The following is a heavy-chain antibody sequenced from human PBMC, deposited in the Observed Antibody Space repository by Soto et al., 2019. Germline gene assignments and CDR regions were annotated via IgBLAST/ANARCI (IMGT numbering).Heavy chain of an antibody. CDR1: GYPFTSYG. Sequence: VSVKVSYKASGYPFTSYGISLVRQAPGQGLEWLGWISASNGNTNYAQKLQGRVTMTTDTSTSTAYMELRSLRSDDTAVYYCARVVVTAALHTLNYYYGMDVWGQGTTVTVSS. D-gene: IGHD2-2*02. V-gene: IGHV1-18*01. CDR3: ARVVVTAALHTLNYYYGMDV. J-gene: IGHJ6*01. CDR2: ISASNGNT.